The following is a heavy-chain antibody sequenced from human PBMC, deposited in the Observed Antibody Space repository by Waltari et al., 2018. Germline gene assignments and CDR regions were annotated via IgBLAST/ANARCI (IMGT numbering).Heavy chain of an antibody. Sequence: VESGGGVIRPGGSLRLSCGASGFTFDDYGMSWVRQGPGKGLELIAGINWKGDKVAYGDAVRGRFIISRDNAKNLLYLQMNTVGLDDTALYYCARGGDSSWPRWGQGTLVTVSA. J-gene: IGHJ4*02. CDR1: GFTFDDYG. D-gene: IGHD3-22*01. V-gene: IGHV3-20*04. CDR2: INWKGDKV. CDR3: ARGGDSSWPR.